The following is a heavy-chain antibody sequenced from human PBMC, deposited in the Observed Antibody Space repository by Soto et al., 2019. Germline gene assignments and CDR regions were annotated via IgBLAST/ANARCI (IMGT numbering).Heavy chain of an antibody. CDR1: GFSFTTYG. CDR3: ARGGVTGIVGIFGSPLDI. CDR2: IGYDGNNK. J-gene: IGHJ3*02. V-gene: IGHV3-33*01. Sequence: QVQLVESGGGWVQPGRSLRLSCEATGFSFTTYGMHWVRQAPGKGLEWVAVIGYDGNNKYYADSVEGRFTISRDNSKNTVYLQMKSLRGDDTAVYYCARGGVTGIVGIFGSPLDIWGQGSVLTVSS. D-gene: IGHD1-1*01.